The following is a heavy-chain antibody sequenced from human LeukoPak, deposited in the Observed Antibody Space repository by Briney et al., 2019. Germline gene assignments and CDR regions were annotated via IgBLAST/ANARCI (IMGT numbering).Heavy chain of an antibody. Sequence: GGSLRLSCAASEFTFSSYSMHWVRQAPGKGLEWVTFISYDGNNKYYADSVKGRFTISRDNSKNTLYLQMNSLRLEGTALYYCARGQWFRARDYYYMEVWGKGTTVTVSS. V-gene: IGHV3-30*04. CDR3: ARGQWFRARDYYYMEV. J-gene: IGHJ6*03. D-gene: IGHD3-22*01. CDR1: EFTFSSYS. CDR2: ISYDGNNK.